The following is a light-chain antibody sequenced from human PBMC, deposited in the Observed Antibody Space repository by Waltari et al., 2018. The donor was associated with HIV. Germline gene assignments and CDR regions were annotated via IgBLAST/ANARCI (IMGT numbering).Light chain of an antibody. CDR3: AAWDDSLSGPGV. Sequence: QSVLTQPPSASGTPGQRVTISCSGSSSNIGRNYVYWYQQLPGTAPKLLIYRNSQQPTGVPDRFSCSKSGTSAARAISGLRSVDDADYYCAAWDDSLSGPGVFGGGTKLTVL. CDR1: SSNIGRNY. V-gene: IGLV1-47*01. J-gene: IGLJ3*02. CDR2: RNS.